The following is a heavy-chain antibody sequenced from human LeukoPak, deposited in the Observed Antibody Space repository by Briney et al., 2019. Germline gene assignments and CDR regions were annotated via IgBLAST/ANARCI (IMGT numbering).Heavy chain of an antibody. D-gene: IGHD6-19*01. CDR2: IYYSGST. V-gene: IGHV4-59*01. Sequence: SETLSLTCTVSGGSISSYYWSWIRQPPGKGLEWIGYIYYSGSTNYNPSLKSRVTISVDTSKNQFSLKLSSVTAADTAVYYCARALPVVYSSGWYYFDYWGEGTLVTVSS. CDR1: GGSISSYY. CDR3: ARALPVVYSSGWYYFDY. J-gene: IGHJ4*02.